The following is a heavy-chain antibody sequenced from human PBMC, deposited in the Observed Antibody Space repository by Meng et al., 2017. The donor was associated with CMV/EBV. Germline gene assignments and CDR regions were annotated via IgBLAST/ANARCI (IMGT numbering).Heavy chain of an antibody. J-gene: IGHJ3*02. CDR1: GGIFSSYT. V-gene: IGHV1-69*02. CDR2: SIPILGIA. CDR3: ARVGSGSQAGFSFHAFDI. D-gene: IGHD1-26*01. Sequence: SVPVSCQASGGIFSSYTISWLRQAPGQGPEWTGRSIPILGIANYPQKFQGRVTITANKSTSTDYMELSSLRSEDTAVYYCARVGSGSQAGFSFHAFDIWGQGTMVTVSS.